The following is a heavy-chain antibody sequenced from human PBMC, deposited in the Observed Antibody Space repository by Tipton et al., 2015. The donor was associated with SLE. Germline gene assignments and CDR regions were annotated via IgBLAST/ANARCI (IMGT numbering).Heavy chain of an antibody. J-gene: IGHJ4*02. Sequence: LRLSCTVSGGSISSYYWSWIRQPPGKGLEWIGYIYYSGSTNYNPSLKSRVTISVDTSKNQFSLKLSSVTAADTAVYYCARATRPLWFGELLFDYWGQGTLVTVSS. CDR1: GGSISSYY. CDR2: IYYSGST. D-gene: IGHD3-10*01. CDR3: ARATRPLWFGELLFDY. V-gene: IGHV4-59*01.